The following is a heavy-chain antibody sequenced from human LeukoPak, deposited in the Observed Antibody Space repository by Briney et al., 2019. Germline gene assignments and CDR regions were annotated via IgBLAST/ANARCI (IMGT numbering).Heavy chain of an antibody. CDR2: INHSGST. J-gene: IGHJ1*01. CDR1: GGSFSGYY. Sequence: SETLSLTCAVYGGSFSGYYWSWIRQPPGKGLEWIGEINHSGSTNYNPSLKSRVTISVDTSKNQFSLKLSSVTAADTAVYYCARGGSIRGGYFEYFQHWGQGTLVTVSS. CDR3: ARGGSIRGGYFEYFQH. V-gene: IGHV4-34*01. D-gene: IGHD1-26*01.